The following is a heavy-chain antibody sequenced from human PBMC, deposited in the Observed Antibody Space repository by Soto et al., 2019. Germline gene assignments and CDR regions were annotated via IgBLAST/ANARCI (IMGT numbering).Heavy chain of an antibody. CDR2: IYYSGST. CDR1: GGSISSYY. V-gene: IGHV4-59*01. CDR3: ARGSGYSYGPQPFDY. J-gene: IGHJ4*02. D-gene: IGHD5-18*01. Sequence: SETLSLTCTVSGGSISSYYWSWIRQPPGKGLEWIGYIYYSGSTNYNPSLKSRVTTSVDTSKNQFSLKLSSVTAADTAVYYCARGSGYSYGPQPFDYWGQGTLVTVSS.